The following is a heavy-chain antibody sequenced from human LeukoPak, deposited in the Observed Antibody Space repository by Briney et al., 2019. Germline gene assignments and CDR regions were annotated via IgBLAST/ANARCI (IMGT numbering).Heavy chain of an antibody. CDR3: AREGLSPGGERAYYFDY. V-gene: IGHV3-48*02. CDR1: GFTFSSYS. CDR2: IIMSSTTI. D-gene: IGHD2-21*01. Sequence: GGSLRLSCAASGFTFSSYSTNWVRQAPGKGLEWISFIIMSSTTIYYADTVKGRFTISRDNAKSALYLHMNGLRDEDTAVYYCAREGLSPGGERAYYFDYWGQGTLVTVSS. J-gene: IGHJ4*02.